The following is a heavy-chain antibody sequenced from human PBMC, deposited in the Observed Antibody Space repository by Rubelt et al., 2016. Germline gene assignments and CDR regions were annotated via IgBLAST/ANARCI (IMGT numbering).Heavy chain of an antibody. J-gene: IGHJ4*02. D-gene: IGHD3-16*02. Sequence: QVQLQQWGAGLLKPSETLSLTCAVYGGSFSGYYWSWIRQPPGKGLEWIGEINHSGSTNYNPSLKGRVTISVDTSKNQCSLKLSSLTAADTAVYYCARRPLTFGGVIDPFDHGGQGTLVTVSA. CDR1: GGSFSGYY. CDR3: ARRPLTFGGVIDPFDH. V-gene: IGHV4-34*01. CDR2: INHSGST.